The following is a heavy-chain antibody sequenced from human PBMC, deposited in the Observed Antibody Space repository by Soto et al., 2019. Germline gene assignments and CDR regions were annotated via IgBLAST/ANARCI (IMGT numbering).Heavy chain of an antibody. CDR3: ARRVAP. Sequence: SDTLSLTCAVSSGSISSTIYSWDWIRQHPGKGLEWIGYIFYSGTTYYNPSLKSRVTISVDTSKNQFSLKLSSVTAADTAVYYCARRVAPWGQGTLVTVSS. J-gene: IGHJ5*02. CDR2: IFYSGTT. CDR1: SGSISSTIYS. V-gene: IGHV4-31*11.